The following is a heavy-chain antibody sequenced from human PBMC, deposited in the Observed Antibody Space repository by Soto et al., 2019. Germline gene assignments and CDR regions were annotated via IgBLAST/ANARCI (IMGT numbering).Heavy chain of an antibody. CDR1: GFTFSNYT. CDR3: ARRTGFDY. J-gene: IGHJ4*02. CDR2: IVGSSSTI. Sequence: GSLRLSCAASGFTFSNYTMHWVRQAPGKGLEWVSYIVGSSSTIYYADSVKGRFTISRDNAKNSLYLQMNSLRAEDTAVYYCARRTGFDYWGQGTLVTVSS. V-gene: IGHV3-48*01. D-gene: IGHD3-9*01.